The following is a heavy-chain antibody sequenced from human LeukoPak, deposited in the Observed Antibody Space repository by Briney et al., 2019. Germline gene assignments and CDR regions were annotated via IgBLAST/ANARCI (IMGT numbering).Heavy chain of an antibody. V-gene: IGHV4-59*12. CDR2: IYYSGST. Sequence: SETLSLTCTVSGGSISSYYWSWIRQPPGKGLEWIGYIYYSGSTNYNPSLKSRVTISVDTSKNQFSLKLSSVTAADTAVYYCARDPRYYGSGSYEVYFDYWGQGTLVTVSS. CDR1: GGSISSYY. D-gene: IGHD3-10*01. J-gene: IGHJ4*02. CDR3: ARDPRYYGSGSYEVYFDY.